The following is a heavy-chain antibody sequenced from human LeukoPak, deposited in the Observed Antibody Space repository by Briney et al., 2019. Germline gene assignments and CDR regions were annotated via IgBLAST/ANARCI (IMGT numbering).Heavy chain of an antibody. CDR3: ARGGYVLRYFDWLYPPRPPHFDY. CDR2: INHSGST. D-gene: IGHD3-9*01. Sequence: SETLSLTCAVYGGSFSGYYWSWIRQPPGKGLEWIGEINHSGSTNYNPSLKSRVTISVDTSKYQFSLKLSSVTAADTAVYYCARGGYVLRYFDWLYPPRPPHFDYWGQGTLVTVSS. J-gene: IGHJ4*02. CDR1: GGSFSGYY. V-gene: IGHV4-34*01.